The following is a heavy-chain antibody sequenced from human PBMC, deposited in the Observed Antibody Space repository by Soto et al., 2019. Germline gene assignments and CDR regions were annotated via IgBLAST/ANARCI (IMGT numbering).Heavy chain of an antibody. CDR3: ARLPGYCSGGSCYSYYYYYYMDV. CDR2: ISAYNGNT. V-gene: IGHV1-18*01. Sequence: ASVKVSFKASGYTFTSYGISWVRQAPGQGLEWMGWISAYNGNTNYAQKLQGRVTMTTDTSTSTAYMELRSLRSDDTAVYYCARLPGYCSGGSCYSYYYYYYMDVWGKGTTVTVSS. CDR1: GYTFTSYG. D-gene: IGHD2-15*01. J-gene: IGHJ6*03.